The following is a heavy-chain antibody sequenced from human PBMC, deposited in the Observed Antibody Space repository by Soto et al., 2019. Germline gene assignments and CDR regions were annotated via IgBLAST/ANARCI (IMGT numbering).Heavy chain of an antibody. Sequence: GGSLRLSCAASGFTFSSYAMSWIRQAPGKGLEWVSYISSSGSTIYYADSVKGRFTISRDNAKNSLYLQMNSLRAEDTAVYYCARRSQYCTNGVCYTGNYYYGMDVWGQGTTVTVSS. CDR1: GFTFSSYA. CDR2: ISSSGSTI. D-gene: IGHD2-8*01. V-gene: IGHV3-11*01. CDR3: ARRSQYCTNGVCYTGNYYYGMDV. J-gene: IGHJ6*02.